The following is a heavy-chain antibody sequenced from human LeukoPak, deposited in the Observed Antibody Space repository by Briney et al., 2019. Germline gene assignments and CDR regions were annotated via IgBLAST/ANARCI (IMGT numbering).Heavy chain of an antibody. Sequence: PSQTLSLTCAVSGASISSGGYSWSWIRQPPGKGLEWIGYIYHSGSTYYNPSLKSRVTISVDRSKNQFSLKLTSVTAADAAIYYCSRESGAFCPFGYWGQGTLVIVPP. CDR3: SRESGAFCPFGY. D-gene: IGHD1-26*01. CDR2: IYHSGST. V-gene: IGHV4-30-2*01. J-gene: IGHJ4*02. CDR1: GASISSGGYS.